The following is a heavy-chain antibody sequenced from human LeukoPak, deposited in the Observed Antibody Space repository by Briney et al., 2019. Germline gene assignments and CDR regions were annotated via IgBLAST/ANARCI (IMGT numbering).Heavy chain of an antibody. CDR3: ARDRRYSEYYYGSGRGGNWFDP. D-gene: IGHD3-10*01. J-gene: IGHJ5*02. CDR2: IYYSGST. V-gene: IGHV4-39*07. CDR1: GGSISSSSYY. Sequence: PSETLSLTCTVSGGSISSSSYYWGWLRQPPGKGLEWIGSIYYSGSTYYNPSLKSRVTISVNTSKNQFSLKLSSVTAADTAVYYCARDRRYSEYYYGSGRGGNWFDPWGQGTLVTVSS.